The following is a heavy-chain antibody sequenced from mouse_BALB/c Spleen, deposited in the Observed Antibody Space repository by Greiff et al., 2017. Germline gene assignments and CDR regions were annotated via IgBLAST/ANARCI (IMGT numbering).Heavy chain of an antibody. CDR2: IWWDDDK. V-gene: IGHV8-8*01. CDR3: ARIPFTTATPYAMDY. CDR1: GFSLSTSGMG. D-gene: IGHD1-2*01. J-gene: IGHJ4*01. Sequence: QVTLKVCGPGILQPSQTLSLTCSFSGFSLSTSGMGVGWIRQPSGKGLEWLAHIWWDDDKRYNPALKSRLTISKDTSSNQVFLKIASVDTADTATYYCARIPFTTATPYAMDYWGQGTSVTVSS.